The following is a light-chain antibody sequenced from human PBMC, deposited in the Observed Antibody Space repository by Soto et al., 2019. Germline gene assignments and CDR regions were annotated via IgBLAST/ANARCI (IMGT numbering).Light chain of an antibody. Sequence: DIQMTQSPSTLSASVGDRVTITCRASQSISSWLAWYQQKPGKALKLLIYKASSLESGVPSRFSGSGSGTEFTLTISSLQPDDFATYYCQQYNSYSGTFGQGTKVENK. CDR2: KAS. CDR1: QSISSW. J-gene: IGKJ1*01. CDR3: QQYNSYSGT. V-gene: IGKV1-5*03.